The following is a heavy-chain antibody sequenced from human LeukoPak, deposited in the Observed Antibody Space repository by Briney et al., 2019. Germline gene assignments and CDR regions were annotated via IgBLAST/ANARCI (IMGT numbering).Heavy chain of an antibody. CDR1: GFTFSSYA. J-gene: IGHJ4*02. CDR3: ARGVPYDSWSGPHYSDY. CDR2: IKQDGSQE. D-gene: IGHD3-3*01. Sequence: GGSLRLSCAASGFTFSSYAMHWVRQAPGKGLEWVAHIKQDGSQEYYVDSVKGRFTISRDSAKNSLYLQMNSLRAEDTAVYYCARGVPYDSWSGPHYSDYWGQGTLVTVSS. V-gene: IGHV3-7*01.